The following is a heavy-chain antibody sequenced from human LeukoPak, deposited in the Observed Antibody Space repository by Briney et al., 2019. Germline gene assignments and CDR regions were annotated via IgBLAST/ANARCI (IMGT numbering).Heavy chain of an antibody. CDR2: ISGSGTSK. CDR1: GFTFNTYS. Sequence: PGGSLRLSCAASGFTFNTYSMNWVRQAPGKGLEWVSGISGSGTSKYYADSVKGRFTISRDNSKNTLYLQMNSLRAEDTAVYYCAKVSSSWYYFDSWGQGTLVTVSS. J-gene: IGHJ4*02. V-gene: IGHV3-23*01. CDR3: AKVSSSWYYFDS. D-gene: IGHD6-13*01.